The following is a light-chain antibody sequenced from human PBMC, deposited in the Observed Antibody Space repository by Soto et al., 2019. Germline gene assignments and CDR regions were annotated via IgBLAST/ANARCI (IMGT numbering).Light chain of an antibody. CDR3: SSYTGSNNLVV. CDR2: EVS. Sequence: QSALTQPPSASGSPGQSVTISCTGTSSDVGGYNYVSWYQQHPGEAPKLIIYEVSKRPSGVPDRFSGSKSGNTASLTVSGLQTEDEAAYYCSSYTGSNNLVVFGGGTKLTVL. V-gene: IGLV2-8*01. J-gene: IGLJ2*01. CDR1: SSDVGGYNY.